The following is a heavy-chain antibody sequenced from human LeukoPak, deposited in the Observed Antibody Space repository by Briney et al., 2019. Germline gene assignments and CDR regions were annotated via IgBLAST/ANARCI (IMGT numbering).Heavy chain of an antibody. D-gene: IGHD3-10*02. CDR1: GFTFSSYS. J-gene: IGHJ6*04. Sequence: GGSLRLSCAASGFTFSSYSMNWVRQAPGKGLEWVSYISSSSSTIYYADSVKGRYTISRDNAKNSLYLQMNSLRAEDTAVYYCAELGITMIGGVWGKGTTVTISS. V-gene: IGHV3-48*04. CDR2: ISSSSSTI. CDR3: AELGITMIGGV.